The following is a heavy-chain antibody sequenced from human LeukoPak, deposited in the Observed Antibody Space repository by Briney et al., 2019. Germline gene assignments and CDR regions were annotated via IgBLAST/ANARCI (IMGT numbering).Heavy chain of an antibody. CDR3: TRVIVAVPGYFDYFDF. CDR2: IDEDGSNK. J-gene: IGHJ4*02. D-gene: IGHD6-19*01. Sequence: GGSLRLSCTASGFSFSNHYMRWIRQAPGKGLEWVANIDEDGSNKWHLGSVKGRFTVSRDNARNSLYLQMNSLRVEDTAVYYCTRVIVAVPGYFDYFDFWGQGVLVTVSS. V-gene: IGHV3-7*01. CDR1: GFSFSNHY.